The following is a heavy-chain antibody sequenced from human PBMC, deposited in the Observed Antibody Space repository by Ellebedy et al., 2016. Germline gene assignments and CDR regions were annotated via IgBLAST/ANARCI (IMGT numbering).Heavy chain of an antibody. CDR3: ARVYVWGSYRYAFDY. Sequence: SETLSLTCAVSGGSISSSNWWSWVRQPPGKGLEWIGEIYHSGGTNYNPSLKSRVTISVDKSKNQFSLKLSSVTAADTAVYYCARVYVWGSYRYAFDYWGQGTLVTVSS. CDR2: IYHSGGT. V-gene: IGHV4-4*02. D-gene: IGHD3-16*02. CDR1: GGSISSSNW. J-gene: IGHJ4*02.